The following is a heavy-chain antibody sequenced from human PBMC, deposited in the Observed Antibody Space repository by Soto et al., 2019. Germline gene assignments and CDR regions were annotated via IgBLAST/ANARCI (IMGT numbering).Heavy chain of an antibody. Sequence: EVQLLESGGGLVQPGGSLRLTCVGSGFTFRNQDMRWVRQAPGKGLEWVSGISGRGGVTYYADSEKGRFTISRDNSKNTLYLQMNNLRANDTAVYYCAKDRQFRSYYESAGHYNDWGQGTLVTVSS. V-gene: IGHV3-23*01. D-gene: IGHD3-22*01. CDR3: AKDRQFRSYYESAGHYND. J-gene: IGHJ4*02. CDR1: GFTFRNQD. CDR2: ISGRGGVT.